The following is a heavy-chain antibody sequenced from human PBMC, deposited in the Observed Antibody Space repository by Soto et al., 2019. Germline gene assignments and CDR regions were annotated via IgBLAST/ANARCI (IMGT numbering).Heavy chain of an antibody. D-gene: IGHD3-16*01. J-gene: IGHJ4*02. CDR2: IYWDDSK. Sequence: QITLKESGPTLVRPTQTLTLTCTFSGFSLSTTGVGVGWIRQPPGKALERLALIYWDDSKRYSPSLKSRLTTAKETSRIVVILTMTNIDPLDTATSYCAQRRRGYVLGRERTHYLDSWGQGTLVSVS. V-gene: IGHV2-5*02. CDR1: GFSLSTTGVG. CDR3: AQRRRGYVLGRERTHYLDS.